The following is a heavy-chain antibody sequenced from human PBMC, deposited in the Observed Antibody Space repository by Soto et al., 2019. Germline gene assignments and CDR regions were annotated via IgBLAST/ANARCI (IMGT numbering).Heavy chain of an antibody. D-gene: IGHD6-13*01. V-gene: IGHV1-18*01. J-gene: IGHJ4*02. Sequence: ASVKVSCKASGYTFTSYGISWVRQAPGQGLEWMGWISAYNGNTNYAQKLQGRVTMTTDTFTSTAYMELRSLRSDDTAVYYCARKTEYSSSWYRTYYLDYWGQRTLVPVSS. CDR3: ARKTEYSSSWYRTYYLDY. CDR2: ISAYNGNT. CDR1: GYTFTSYG.